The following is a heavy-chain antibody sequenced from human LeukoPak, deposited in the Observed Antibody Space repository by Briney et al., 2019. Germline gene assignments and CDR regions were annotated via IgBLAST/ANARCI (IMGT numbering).Heavy chain of an antibody. V-gene: IGHV4-38-2*01. Sequence: SETLSLTCAVSGYSISSGYYWGWIRQPPGKGLEWIGSIYHSGSTYYNPSLKSRVTISVDTSKNQFSLKLSSVTAADTAVYYCARHIENAFDIWGQGTMVTVSS. J-gene: IGHJ3*02. D-gene: IGHD2-21*01. CDR3: ARHIENAFDI. CDR2: IYHSGST. CDR1: GYSISSGYY.